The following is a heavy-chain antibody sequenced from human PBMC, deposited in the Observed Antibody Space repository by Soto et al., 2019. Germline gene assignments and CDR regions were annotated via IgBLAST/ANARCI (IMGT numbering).Heavy chain of an antibody. Sequence: SETLSLTCAVSGGSISSGGYSWSWIRQPPGKGLEWIGYIYHSGSTYYNPSLKSRVTISVDRSKNQFSLKLSSVTAADTAVYYCARVNYDSSGYRDAFDIWGQGTMVT. CDR2: IYHSGST. D-gene: IGHD3-22*01. CDR1: GGSISSGGYS. V-gene: IGHV4-30-2*01. J-gene: IGHJ3*02. CDR3: ARVNYDSSGYRDAFDI.